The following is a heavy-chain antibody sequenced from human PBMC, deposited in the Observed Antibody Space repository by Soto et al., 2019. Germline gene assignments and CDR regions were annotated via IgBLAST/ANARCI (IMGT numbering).Heavy chain of an antibody. CDR2: LSGSGTST. V-gene: IGHV3-23*01. Sequence: GGSLRLSCSASGFTFNIYTMNWVRQAPGKGLEWVSGLSGSGTSTYYADSVKGRFTISRDNSRDTLFLQMNSLTADDTAVYYCAKATTNGGWFDPFDSWGQGALVPVAS. CDR3: AKATTNGGWFDPFDS. D-gene: IGHD6-19*01. J-gene: IGHJ4*02. CDR1: GFTFNIYT.